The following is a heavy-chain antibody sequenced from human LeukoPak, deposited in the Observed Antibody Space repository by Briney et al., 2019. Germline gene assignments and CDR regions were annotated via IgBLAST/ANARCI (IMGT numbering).Heavy chain of an antibody. J-gene: IGHJ3*02. CDR3: ARAGLAVAEGGQRAFDI. CDR1: GFTFSSFS. CDR2: ITGSSSTI. Sequence: GGSLRLSCAASGFTFSSFSMNWVRQAPGKGLEWVSFITGSSSTIYYADSVKGRFTISRDNAKNSLYLQMNSLRAEDTAVYYCARAGLAVAEGGQRAFDIWGQGTMVTVSS. D-gene: IGHD6-19*01. V-gene: IGHV3-48*04.